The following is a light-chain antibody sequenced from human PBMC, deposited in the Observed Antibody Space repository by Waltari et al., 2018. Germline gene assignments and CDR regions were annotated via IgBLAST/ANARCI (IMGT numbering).Light chain of an antibody. Sequence: QSALTQPPSASGSPGQSVTISCTGTSNDVGGYNYVSWYQQHPDKAPKLIIYEVKTRPSGVPDRFSGSNSDNTASLTVSGLQAGDEADYYCSSYAGSNTVIFGGGTKLTVL. J-gene: IGLJ2*01. CDR3: SSYAGSNTVI. V-gene: IGLV2-8*01. CDR2: EVK. CDR1: SNDVGGYNY.